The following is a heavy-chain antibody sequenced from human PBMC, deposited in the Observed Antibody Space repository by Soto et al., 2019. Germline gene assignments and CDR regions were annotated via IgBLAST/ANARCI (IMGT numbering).Heavy chain of an antibody. D-gene: IGHD1-26*01. Sequence: ASVKVSCKASGYIFTNYAMHWVRQAPGQRLEWMGWINAGNGNTKYSLKFQGRVTITRDTSASTAYMELSSLRSEDTAVYYCARDSGSYVRELDFWGQGTLVTVSS. V-gene: IGHV1-3*01. CDR2: INAGNGNT. J-gene: IGHJ4*02. CDR1: GYIFTNYA. CDR3: ARDSGSYVRELDF.